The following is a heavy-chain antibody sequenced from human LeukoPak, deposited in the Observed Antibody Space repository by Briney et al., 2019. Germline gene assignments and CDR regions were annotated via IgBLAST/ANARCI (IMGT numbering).Heavy chain of an antibody. CDR3: ARVVRFLEWRFDY. CDR2: IYYSGST. CDR1: GGSISSHY. Sequence: SETLSLTCTVSGGSISSHYWSWLRQPPGKGLEWLGYIYYSGSTNYNPSLKSRVTISVDTSKNQFSLKLSSVTAADTAVYYCARVVRFLEWRFDYWGQGTLVTVSS. D-gene: IGHD3-3*01. V-gene: IGHV4-59*11. J-gene: IGHJ4*02.